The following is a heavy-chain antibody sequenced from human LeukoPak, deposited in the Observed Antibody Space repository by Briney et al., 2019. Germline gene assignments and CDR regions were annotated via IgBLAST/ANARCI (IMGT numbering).Heavy chain of an antibody. CDR2: IPYDGSNK. Sequence: GGSLRLSCAASGFTFSSYSMHWVRQPRGKGLEGVAVIPYDGSNKYYADSVKGRLTTPRDNSKHKLYLHMNIQRAEDTAVYYGAKDGRDGYGYGRYYYGMDVWGQGTTVTVSS. CDR1: GFTFSSYS. V-gene: IGHV3-30*18. CDR3: AKDGRDGYGYGRYYYGMDV. J-gene: IGHJ6*02. D-gene: IGHD5-18*01.